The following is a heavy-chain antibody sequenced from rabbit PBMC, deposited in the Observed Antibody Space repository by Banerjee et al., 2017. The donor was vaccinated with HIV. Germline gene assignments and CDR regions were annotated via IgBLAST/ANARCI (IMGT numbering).Heavy chain of an antibody. CDR1: GFSFTNKYV. CDR3: ARSSGHASFGL. Sequence: QEQLEESGGDLVKPEGSLTLTCTASGFSFTNKYVMCWVRQAPGKGLEWIACIYTGSSGNTYYASWAKGRFTISKTSSTTVTLQMTSLTVADTATYFCARSSGHASFGLRGPGTLVTVS. V-gene: IGHV1S45*01. CDR2: IYTGSSGNT. D-gene: IGHD1-1*01. J-gene: IGHJ6*01.